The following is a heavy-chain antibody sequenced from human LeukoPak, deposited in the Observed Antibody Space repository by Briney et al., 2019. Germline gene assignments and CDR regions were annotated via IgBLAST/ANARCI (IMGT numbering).Heavy chain of an antibody. CDR2: IFYSGST. D-gene: IGHD5-12*01. J-gene: IGHJ4*02. CDR1: SGSISTSNYY. CDR3: ARVSGYDWESFYDY. Sequence: PSETLSLTCTVSSGSISTSNYYWGWVRQPPGKALEWIGNIFYSGSTYYSPSLKSRVTISLDTSRNQFSLKLSSVTAADTAMYYCARVSGYDWESFYDYWGQGSLVTVSS. V-gene: IGHV4-39*07.